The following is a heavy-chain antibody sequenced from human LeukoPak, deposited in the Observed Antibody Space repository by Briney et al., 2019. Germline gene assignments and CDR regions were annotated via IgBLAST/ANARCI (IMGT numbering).Heavy chain of an antibody. CDR1: GYTFTSYG. CDR2: ISAYNGNT. V-gene: IGHV1-18*01. D-gene: IGHD1-7*01. J-gene: IGHJ6*03. CDR3: ARVSTGGITGTTSTYYYYYYYMDV. Sequence: ASVKVSCKASGYTFTSYGISRVRQAPGQGLEWMGWISAYNGNTNYAQKLQGRVTMTTDTSTSTAYMELRSLRSDDTAVYYCARVSTGGITGTTSTYYYYYYYMDVWGKGTTVTVSS.